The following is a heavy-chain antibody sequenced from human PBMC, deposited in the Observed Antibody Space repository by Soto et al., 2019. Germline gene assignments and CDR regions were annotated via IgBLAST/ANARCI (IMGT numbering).Heavy chain of an antibody. CDR1: GASVSNGY. CDR3: ARSYYDSTGFAVDP. J-gene: IGHJ5*02. CDR2: MYFGGSF. V-gene: IGHV4-59*02. Sequence: QMQLQASGPGLVKPSETLSLTCNVSGASVSNGYWSWIRQPPGKGLEWIGFMYFGGSFNYNPSLTSRATLSGXTXENQFSMKLTSVTASDTAVYYCARSYYDSTGFAVDPWGQGTLVTVSS. D-gene: IGHD3-22*01.